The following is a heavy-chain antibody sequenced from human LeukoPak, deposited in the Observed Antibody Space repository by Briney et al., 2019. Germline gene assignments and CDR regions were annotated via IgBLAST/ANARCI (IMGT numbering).Heavy chain of an antibody. J-gene: IGHJ4*02. V-gene: IGHV5-51*01. CDR3: ARARYCSGGSCYAEY. CDR2: IYPGDSDT. Sequence: GESLKISCKGSGYSFTSYWIGWVRQMPGKGLEWMGIIYPGDSDTRYRPSFQGQVTISADKSISTAYLQWSSLKASDTAMYYRARARYCSGGSCYAEYWGQGTLVTVSS. D-gene: IGHD2-15*01. CDR1: GYSFTSYW.